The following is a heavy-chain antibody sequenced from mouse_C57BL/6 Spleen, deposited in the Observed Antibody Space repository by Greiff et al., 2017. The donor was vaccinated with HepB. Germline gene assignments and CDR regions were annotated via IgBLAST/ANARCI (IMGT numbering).Heavy chain of an antibody. Sequence: VQLQQSGAELARPGASVKMSCKASGYTFTSYTMHWVKQRPGQGLEWIGYINPSSGYTKYNQKFKDKATLTADKSSSTAYMQLSSLTSEDSAVYYCARGDDAGTWFAYWGQGTLVTVSA. CDR2: INPSSGYT. CDR3: ARGDDAGTWFAY. D-gene: IGHD2-12*01. CDR1: GYTFTSYT. V-gene: IGHV1-4*01. J-gene: IGHJ3*01.